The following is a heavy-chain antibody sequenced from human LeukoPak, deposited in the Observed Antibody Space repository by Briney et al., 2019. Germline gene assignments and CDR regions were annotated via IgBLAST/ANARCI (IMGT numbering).Heavy chain of an antibody. CDR2: IYRSGNT. CDR3: TRDSEVRWFYS. V-gene: IGHV4-38-2*02. D-gene: IGHD1-14*01. CDR1: NYSITRDYY. Sequence: SETLSLTCSVSNYSITRDYYWGWIRQSPGKGLEWIGSIYRSGNTYYNPSLKSRVTISIDMSRNLFSLKLTSVTAADTAVYYCTRDSEVRWFYSWGQGTLVAVSS. J-gene: IGHJ5*01.